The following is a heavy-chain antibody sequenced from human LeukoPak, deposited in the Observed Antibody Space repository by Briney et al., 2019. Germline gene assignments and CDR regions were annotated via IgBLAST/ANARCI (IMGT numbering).Heavy chain of an antibody. CDR2: LNPTRGGT. Sequence: ASXKVSCKASGYTFTGYYMHWVRQAPGQGLEWIGWLNPTRGGTNSAQKFQGRVTMTRDTSISTAYMELSRLRSDDTAVYYCASSIAVAAPTDYWGQGTLVTVSS. CDR1: GYTFTGYY. V-gene: IGHV1-2*02. CDR3: ASSIAVAAPTDY. J-gene: IGHJ4*02. D-gene: IGHD6-19*01.